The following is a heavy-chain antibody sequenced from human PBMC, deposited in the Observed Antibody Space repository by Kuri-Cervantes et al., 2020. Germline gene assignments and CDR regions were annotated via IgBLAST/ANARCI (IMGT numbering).Heavy chain of an antibody. V-gene: IGHV3-30-3*01. CDR3: ARDYGEGYGG. CDR1: GFTFSSYA. CDR2: ISYDGSNK. Sequence: GGSLRLSCAASGFTFSSYAMHWVRQAPGKGLEWVAVISYDGSNKYYADSVKGRFTISRDNSKNTLYLQMNSLRAEDTAVYYCARDYGEGYGGWGQGTLVTVSS. D-gene: IGHD5-12*01. J-gene: IGHJ4*02.